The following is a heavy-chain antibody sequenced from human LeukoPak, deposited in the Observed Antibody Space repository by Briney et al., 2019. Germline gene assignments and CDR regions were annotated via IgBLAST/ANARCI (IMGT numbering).Heavy chain of an antibody. J-gene: IGHJ5*02. CDR1: GFTFSSYA. Sequence: GGSLRLSCASSGFTFSSYAMSWVRQAPGKGLEWVSAISGSGGSTYYADSVKGRFTISRDNSKNTLYLQMTSLRAEDTAVYYCAKDRQFHYYDSSGYWGNNWFDPWGQGTLVTVSS. CDR3: AKDRQFHYYDSSGYWGNNWFDP. D-gene: IGHD3-22*01. V-gene: IGHV3-23*01. CDR2: ISGSGGST.